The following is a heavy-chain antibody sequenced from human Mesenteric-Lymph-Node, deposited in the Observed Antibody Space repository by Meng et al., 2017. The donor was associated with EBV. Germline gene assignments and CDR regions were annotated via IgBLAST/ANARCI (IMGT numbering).Heavy chain of an antibody. CDR1: GASISSGGYY. CDR3: ARMEFTYSWYFDL. D-gene: IGHD1-1*01. J-gene: IGHJ2*01. CDR2: IFYGGYT. Sequence: QVQLQEAGPGLVKSSQTQSLACAVSGASISSGGYYWNWIRQSPGKGLELIGYIFYGGYTYYNLSLKSRVTISVDVSKNQFSLKLTSVTAADTAVYYCARMEFTYSWYFDLWGRGTLVTVSS. V-gene: IGHV4-30-4*01.